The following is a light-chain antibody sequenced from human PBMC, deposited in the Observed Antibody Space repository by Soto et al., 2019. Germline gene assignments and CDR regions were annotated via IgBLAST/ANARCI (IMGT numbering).Light chain of an antibody. CDR2: AAS. J-gene: IGKJ1*01. V-gene: IGKV1-39*01. CDR1: QSIRGY. Sequence: DIQMTQSPSSLPASVGDRVTVTCRASQSIRGYLNWYQHKPGTAPKLLIFAASRLQTGVPLRFSGSGSGTDFTLTISSLQPEDVATYYGQRTYNAPRTFGQGTKVDIK. CDR3: QRTYNAPRT.